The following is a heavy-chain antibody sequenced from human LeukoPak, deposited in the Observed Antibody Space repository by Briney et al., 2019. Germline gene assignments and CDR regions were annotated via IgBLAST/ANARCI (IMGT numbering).Heavy chain of an antibody. CDR1: GFTFSSYS. CDR2: IKSKTDGGTT. D-gene: IGHD3-10*01. CDR3: TTYYYGSGSN. Sequence: NPGGSLRLSCAASGFTFSSYSMQWVRQTPGKGLEWVGRIKSKTDGGTTDYAAPVKGRFTISRDDSKNTLYLQMNSLKTEDTAVYYCTTYYYGSGSNWGQGTLVAVSS. J-gene: IGHJ4*02. V-gene: IGHV3-15*01.